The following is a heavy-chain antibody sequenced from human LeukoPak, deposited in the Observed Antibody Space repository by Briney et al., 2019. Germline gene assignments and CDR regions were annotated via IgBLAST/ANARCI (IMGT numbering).Heavy chain of an antibody. D-gene: IGHD3-16*02. CDR2: INHSGST. Sequence: PSETLSLTCAVYGGSFIGFHWNWIRQPPGKGLGWIGDINHSGSTNYNPSLTSRVTISVDPSKNQFSLKLSSVTAADTAVYYCAIRLRLGELSLYRKVLGLANDYWGQGTLVTVSS. J-gene: IGHJ4*02. CDR3: AIRLRLGELSLYRKVLGLANDY. V-gene: IGHV4-34*01. CDR1: GGSFIGFH.